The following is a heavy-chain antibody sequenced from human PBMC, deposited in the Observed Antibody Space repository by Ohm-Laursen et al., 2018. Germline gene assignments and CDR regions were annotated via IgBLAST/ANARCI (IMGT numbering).Heavy chain of an antibody. CDR1: GFTFGNYA. V-gene: IGHV3-9*01. D-gene: IGHD2-15*01. CDR2: INWNSGDI. Sequence: SLRLSCAASGFTFGNYAMHWVRQAPGKGLEWVATINWNSGDIGYGDSVKGRFTVSRNNPKNSLFLEMNRLRVEDTGVYYCARDFRREYCSGGSCYNGLDVWGQGTTVTVSS. J-gene: IGHJ6*02. CDR3: ARDFRREYCSGGSCYNGLDV.